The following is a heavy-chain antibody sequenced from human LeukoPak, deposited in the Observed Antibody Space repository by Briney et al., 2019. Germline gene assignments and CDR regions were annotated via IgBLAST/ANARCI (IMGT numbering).Heavy chain of an antibody. V-gene: IGHV3-15*01. Sequence: GGSLRLSCAASGFTFSNAWMSWVRQAPGKGLEWVGRIKSKTDGGTTDYAAPVKGRFTISRDDSKNTLYLQMNSLKTEDTAVYYCARVAAFRAFDIWGQGTMVTVSS. D-gene: IGHD6-19*01. CDR3: ARVAAFRAFDI. CDR1: GFTFSNAW. J-gene: IGHJ3*02. CDR2: IKSKTDGGTT.